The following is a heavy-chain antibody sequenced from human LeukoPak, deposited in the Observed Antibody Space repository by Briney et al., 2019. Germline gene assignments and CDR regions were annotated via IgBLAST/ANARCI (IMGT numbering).Heavy chain of an antibody. Sequence: GGSLRLSCAASGFTFSSYSMNWVRQAPGKGLEWVSSISSSSSYIYYADSVKGRFTISRDNAKNSLYLQMNSLRAEDTAVYYCASDYCSSTSCYPWGQGTLVTVSS. V-gene: IGHV3-21*01. CDR2: ISSSSSYI. J-gene: IGHJ5*02. CDR3: ASDYCSSTSCYP. CDR1: GFTFSSYS. D-gene: IGHD2-2*01.